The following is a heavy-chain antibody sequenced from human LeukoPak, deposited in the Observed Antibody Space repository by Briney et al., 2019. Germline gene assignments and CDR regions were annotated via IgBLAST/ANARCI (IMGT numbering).Heavy chain of an antibody. CDR2: ISTSSSYI. CDR3: ARGEMATKGGGYYFDY. CDR1: GFTFSSYS. V-gene: IGHV3-21*01. Sequence: GGSLRLSCAASGFTFSSYSMNWVRQAPGKGLEWVSSISTSSSYIYYADSVKGRFTISRDNAKNSLYLQMNSLRAEDTAVYYCARGEMATKGGGYYFDYWGQGTLVTVSS. D-gene: IGHD5-24*01. J-gene: IGHJ4*02.